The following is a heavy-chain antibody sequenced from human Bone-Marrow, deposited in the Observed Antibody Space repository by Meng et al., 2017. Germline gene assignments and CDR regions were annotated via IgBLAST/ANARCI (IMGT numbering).Heavy chain of an antibody. CDR1: GGSVYSGSYY. J-gene: IGHJ4*02. V-gene: IGHV4-61*01. CDR3: ARTPGYSYGQIDS. D-gene: IGHD5-18*01. Sequence: QGQRRESGPGLVRPSETLSLTCTVSGGSVYSGSYYWSWIRQPPGKGLEWIGYIYYTGTTKYNPSLKSRVTISVDTSKNQFSLNLSSVTAADTALYYCARTPGYSYGQIDSWGQGTLVTVSS. CDR2: IYYTGTT.